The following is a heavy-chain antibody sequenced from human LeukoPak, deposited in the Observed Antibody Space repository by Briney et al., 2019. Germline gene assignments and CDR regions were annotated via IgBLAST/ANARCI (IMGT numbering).Heavy chain of an antibody. CDR1: GGSISSSSYY. V-gene: IGHV4-39*01. D-gene: IGHD3-22*01. CDR3: ARRREDTIVVVITYGDAFDI. Sequence: SETLSLTCTVSGGSISSSSYYWGWIRQPPGTGLEWIGSIYYSVSTYYNPSLKSRATISVDTSKNQFSLKLSSVTAADTAVYYCARRREDTIVVVITYGDAFDIWGQGTMVTVSS. CDR2: IYYSVST. J-gene: IGHJ3*02.